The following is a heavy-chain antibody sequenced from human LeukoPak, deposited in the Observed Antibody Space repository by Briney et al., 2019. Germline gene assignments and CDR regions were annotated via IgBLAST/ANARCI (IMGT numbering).Heavy chain of an antibody. J-gene: IGHJ3*02. V-gene: IGHV4-59*01. D-gene: IGHD2-21*02. Sequence: SETLSLTCTVSGGSISSYHWSWIRQPPGKGMEWIGYIYYSGSTNYNPSLKSRVTISLDTSGNQFSLKLSSVTAADTAVYYCASGYCGGACQLGGVDMWGQGTMVTVSS. CDR1: GGSISSYH. CDR3: ASGYCGGACQLGGVDM. CDR2: IYYSGST.